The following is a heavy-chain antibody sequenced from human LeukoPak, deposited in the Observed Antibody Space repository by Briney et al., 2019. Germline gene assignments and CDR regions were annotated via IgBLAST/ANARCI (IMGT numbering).Heavy chain of an antibody. D-gene: IGHD6-19*01. Sequence: SVKLSCTASGGTFSSYAISWVRQAPGQGLEWVGGIIPIFGTANYAQKLQGRVTITADKSTSTAYMQLSSLRSEDTALYDCARGGCGSSGWYLFAPWGQGTLVTVSS. CDR3: ARGGCGSSGWYLFAP. J-gene: IGHJ5*02. CDR1: GGTFSSYA. CDR2: IIPIFGTA. V-gene: IGHV1-69*06.